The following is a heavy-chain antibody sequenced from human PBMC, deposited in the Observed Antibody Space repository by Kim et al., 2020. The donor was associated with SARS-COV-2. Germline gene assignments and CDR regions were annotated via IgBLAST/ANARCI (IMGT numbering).Heavy chain of an antibody. Sequence: GGSLRLSCAASGFTFSNYAMTWVRQAPGKGLEWVSAISGSGGSSFYADSVKGRFTISRDNSKNTLSLQMNSLRVEDTAVYYCAKAWATVPYWFDHWGRGTLVTVSS. CDR2: ISGSGGSS. V-gene: IGHV3-23*01. CDR1: GFTFSNYA. J-gene: IGHJ5*02. D-gene: IGHD4-17*01. CDR3: AKAWATVPYWFDH.